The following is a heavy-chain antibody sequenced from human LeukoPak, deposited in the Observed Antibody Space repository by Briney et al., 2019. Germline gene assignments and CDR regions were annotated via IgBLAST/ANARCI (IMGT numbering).Heavy chain of an antibody. V-gene: IGHV4-30-4*01. CDR2: IYYSGST. J-gene: IGHJ4*02. CDR1: GGSISSGDYY. D-gene: IGHD4-23*01. Sequence: KSSETLSLTCTVSGGSISSGDYYWSWIRQPPGKGLEWIGYIYYSGSTYYHPSLKSRVTISVDTSKNQFSLKLSSVTAADTAVYYCARDLLEGDGGFDYWGQGTLVTVSS. CDR3: ARDLLEGDGGFDY.